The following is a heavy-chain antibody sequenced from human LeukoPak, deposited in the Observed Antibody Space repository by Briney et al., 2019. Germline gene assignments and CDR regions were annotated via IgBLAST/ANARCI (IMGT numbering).Heavy chain of an antibody. CDR3: AKQGAGIRD. Sequence: GSLRLSCAASGFTFSIYSMNWVRQAPGKGLEWISYISGSSSTIYYADSVKGRFTISRDNAKNSLYLQMNSLRAEDTAVYYCAKQGAGIRDWGQGTLVTVSS. D-gene: IGHD6-19*01. J-gene: IGHJ4*02. CDR1: GFTFSIYS. CDR2: ISGSSSTI. V-gene: IGHV3-48*01.